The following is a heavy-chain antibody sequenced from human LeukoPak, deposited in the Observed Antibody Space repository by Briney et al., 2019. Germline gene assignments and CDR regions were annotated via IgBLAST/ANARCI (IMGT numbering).Heavy chain of an antibody. V-gene: IGHV3-9*01. J-gene: IGHJ6*03. CDR3: AKSSSSSDYYYYYMDV. Sequence: SGGSLRLSCAASGFTFDDYAMHWVRQAPGKGLEWVSGISWNSGNIGYADSVKGRFTISRDNAKNSLYLQMNSLRAEDTALYYCAKSSSSSDYYYYYMDVWGKGTTVTVSS. CDR2: ISWNSGNI. CDR1: GFTFDDYA. D-gene: IGHD6-6*01.